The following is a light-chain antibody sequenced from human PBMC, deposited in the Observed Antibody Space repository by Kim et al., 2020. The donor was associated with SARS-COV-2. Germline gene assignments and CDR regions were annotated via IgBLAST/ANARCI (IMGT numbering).Light chain of an antibody. CDR3: QSADSSGNYWV. J-gene: IGLJ3*02. CDR2: KVN. V-gene: IGLV3-25*03. Sequence: SYELTQAPSVAVSPGQTARITCTGDALTKQYGYWYQQKSGQDPVLVIHKVNERPSGIPERYSGSSSGTTVTLTISGVQAEDEADYYCQSADSSGNYWVFGGGTQLTVL. CDR1: ALTKQY.